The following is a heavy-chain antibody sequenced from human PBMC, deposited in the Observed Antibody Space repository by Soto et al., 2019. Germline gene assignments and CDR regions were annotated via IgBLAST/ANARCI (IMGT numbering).Heavy chain of an antibody. CDR1: GYTFYSHS. V-gene: IGHV1-18*01. CDR3: ARCIQQDYYYGMDV. D-gene: IGHD5-18*01. CDR2: ISADNGNT. Sequence: QAQLVQSGAEVKKPGASVKVSCKASGYTFYSHSISWVRQAPGQGLEWMGRISADNGNTNYAQKFRGRVTMTTDTSTSTVYMELRNLRSDDTAVYYCARCIQQDYYYGMDVWGQRTTVTVSS. J-gene: IGHJ6*02.